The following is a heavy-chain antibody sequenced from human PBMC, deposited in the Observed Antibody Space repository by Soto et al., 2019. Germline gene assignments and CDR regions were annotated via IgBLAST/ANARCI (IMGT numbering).Heavy chain of an antibody. CDR1: GYKFTTYW. V-gene: IGHV5-51*01. J-gene: IGHJ4*02. D-gene: IGHD4-17*01. Sequence: GESLKISCKGSGYKFTTYWIGWVRQMPGKGLEWMAIIYPDDSVSRYSPSFQGQVTISADKSISTAYLQWSSLKASDTAIYYCVATYGDYLDYWGQGTLVTVSS. CDR2: IYPDDSVS. CDR3: VATYGDYLDY.